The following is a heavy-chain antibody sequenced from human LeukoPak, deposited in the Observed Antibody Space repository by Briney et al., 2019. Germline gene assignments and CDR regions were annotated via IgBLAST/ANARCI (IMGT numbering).Heavy chain of an antibody. CDR1: GFTFSSYD. Sequence: GGSLRLSCAASGFTFSSYDMHWVRQATGKGLEWVSAIGTAGDTYYPGSVKGRFTISRENAKNSLYLQMNSLRAGDTAVYYCARDGLNTMVRGKIHYNYMDVWGKGTTVSISS. V-gene: IGHV3-13*01. J-gene: IGHJ6*03. CDR2: IGTAGDT. CDR3: ARDGLNTMVRGKIHYNYMDV. D-gene: IGHD3-10*01.